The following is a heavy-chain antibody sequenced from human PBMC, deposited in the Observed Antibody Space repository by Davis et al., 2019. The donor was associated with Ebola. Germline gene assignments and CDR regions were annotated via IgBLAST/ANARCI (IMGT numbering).Heavy chain of an antibody. D-gene: IGHD6-13*01. CDR3: ARGFGEQQTYDY. CDR2: IKHSGST. Sequence: MPSETLSLTCAVYGGSFSGYFWTWIRQLPGKGLEWIGEIKHSGSTNYIPSLKSRVTISADTSKNEFSLKLTSVTAADTAVYYCARGFGEQQTYDYWGQGTLVTVSS. J-gene: IGHJ4*02. V-gene: IGHV4-34*01. CDR1: GGSFSGYF.